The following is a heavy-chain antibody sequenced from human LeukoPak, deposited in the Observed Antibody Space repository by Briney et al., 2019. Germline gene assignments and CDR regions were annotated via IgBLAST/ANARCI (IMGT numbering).Heavy chain of an antibody. CDR3: ARDSPDYDILTGYWYDAFDI. J-gene: IGHJ3*02. V-gene: IGHV4-30-4*01. Sequence: PSETLSLTCTVSGGSISSGDYYWSWIRQPPGKGLEWIGYIYYSGSTYYNPSLKSRVTISVDTSKNQFSLKLSSVTAADTAVYYCARDSPDYDILTGYWYDAFDIWGQGTMVTVSS. CDR2: IYYSGST. CDR1: GGSISSGDYY. D-gene: IGHD3-9*01.